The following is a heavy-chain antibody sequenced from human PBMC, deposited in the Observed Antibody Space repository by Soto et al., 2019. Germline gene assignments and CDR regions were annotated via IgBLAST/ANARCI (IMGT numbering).Heavy chain of an antibody. CDR2: IDYSGNT. CDR3: ARYCSSTSCLNFDS. V-gene: IGHV4-30-4*01. Sequence: SETLSLTCTVSGGSLSSGNYYWSWIRQPPGKGLEWIGYIDYSGNTFYNPSLKSRLTIPVDTSKNRFSLKLSSVTAADTAVYYCARYCSSTSCLNFDSWGRGTLVTVSS. D-gene: IGHD2-2*01. J-gene: IGHJ4*02. CDR1: GGSLSSGNYY.